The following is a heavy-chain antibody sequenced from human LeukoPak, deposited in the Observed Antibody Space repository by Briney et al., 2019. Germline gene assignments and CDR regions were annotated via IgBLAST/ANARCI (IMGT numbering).Heavy chain of an antibody. D-gene: IGHD2-2*01. Sequence: GGSLRLSCAASGFTFSSYTMNWVRQAPGKGLEWVSSISSSSSYINYADSVKGRFTISRDNSKNTLYLQMNSLRAEDTAVYYCASGVPAAIYWGQGTLVTVSS. J-gene: IGHJ4*02. CDR1: GFTFSSYT. CDR2: ISSSSSYI. V-gene: IGHV3-21*01. CDR3: ASGVPAAIY.